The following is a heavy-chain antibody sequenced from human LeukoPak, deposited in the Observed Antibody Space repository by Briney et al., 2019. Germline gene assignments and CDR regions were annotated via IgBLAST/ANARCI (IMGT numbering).Heavy chain of an antibody. CDR1: GFTFSSYA. Sequence: PGGSLRLSCAASGFTFSSYAMHWVRQAPGKGLEWVAVISCDGSNKYYADSVKGRFTISRDNSKNTLYLQMNSLRAEDTAVYYCARDHTSGRYCTNGVCRHFDYWGQGTLVTVSS. CDR3: ARDHTSGRYCTNGVCRHFDY. D-gene: IGHD2-8*01. V-gene: IGHV3-30-3*01. CDR2: ISCDGSNK. J-gene: IGHJ4*02.